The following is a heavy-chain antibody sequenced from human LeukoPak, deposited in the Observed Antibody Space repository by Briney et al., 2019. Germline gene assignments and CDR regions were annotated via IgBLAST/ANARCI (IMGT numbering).Heavy chain of an antibody. CDR2: ISSSSSYI. D-gene: IGHD2-15*01. CDR1: GFTFSSYS. J-gene: IGHJ4*02. V-gene: IGHV3-21*01. CDR3: ARDPLYCSGGSCYPSFDY. Sequence: GGSLRLSCAASGFTFSSYSMNWVRQAPGKGLEWVSSISSSSSYIYYADSVKGRFTISRDNAKNSLYLQMNSLRAEDTAVYYCARDPLYCSGGSCYPSFDYWGQGTLVTVCS.